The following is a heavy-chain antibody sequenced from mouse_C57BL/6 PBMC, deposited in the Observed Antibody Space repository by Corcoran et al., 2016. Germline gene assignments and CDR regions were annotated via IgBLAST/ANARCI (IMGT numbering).Heavy chain of an antibody. Sequence: EVQLQQSGPELVKPGASVKISCKASGYTFTDYYMNWVKQSHGKSLAWIGDINPNNGGTSYNQKFKGKATLTVDKSSSAAYMELRSLTSEDSAVYYCARGSFYYYGSSYRCAYWGQGTLVTVSA. CDR3: ARGSFYYYGSSYRCAY. V-gene: IGHV1-26*01. D-gene: IGHD1-1*01. J-gene: IGHJ3*01. CDR2: INPNNGGT. CDR1: GYTFTDYY.